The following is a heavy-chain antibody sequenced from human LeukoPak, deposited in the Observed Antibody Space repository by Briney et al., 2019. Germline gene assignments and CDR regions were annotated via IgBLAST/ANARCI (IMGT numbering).Heavy chain of an antibody. J-gene: IGHJ4*02. D-gene: IGHD2-15*01. Sequence: GGSLRLSCAASGFIVSRSYMIWVRQAPGKRLEWVSVIYPGDTTYYADSVKGRFTISRDNSKSTLYLQMNSLRAEDTAVYYCTRASCGSDSCYSGPSYFDSWSQGTLVTVSS. CDR1: GFIVSRSY. CDR3: TRASCGSDSCYSGPSYFDS. V-gene: IGHV3-53*01. CDR2: IYPGDTT.